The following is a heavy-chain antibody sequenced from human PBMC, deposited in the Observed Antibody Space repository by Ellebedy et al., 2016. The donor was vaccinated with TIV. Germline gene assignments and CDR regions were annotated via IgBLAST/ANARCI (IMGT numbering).Heavy chain of an antibody. CDR1: GFTFSSYA. V-gene: IGHV3-23*01. Sequence: PGGSLRLSCAASGFTFSSYAMSWVRQAPGKGPEWVSAISGSAITTYYADSVKGRFTISRDNSKNTLYLQLNSLRAEDTAVYYCAIFDYYHHWGQGTLVTVSS. CDR2: ISGSAITT. J-gene: IGHJ1*01. CDR3: AIFDYYHH.